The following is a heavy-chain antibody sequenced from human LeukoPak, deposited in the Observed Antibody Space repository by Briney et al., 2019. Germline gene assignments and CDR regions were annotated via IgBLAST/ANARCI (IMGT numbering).Heavy chain of an antibody. J-gene: IGHJ1*01. D-gene: IGHD6-19*01. V-gene: IGHV5-51*01. CDR1: GYSFTSYW. CDR2: IYPGDSDT. Sequence: GESLKISCKGSGYSFTSYWIGWVRQMPGKGLEWMGIIYPGDSDTRYSPSFQGQVTISADKSISTAYLQWSSLKASDTAMYYCAVLPGGYSSGWYGTEYFQHWGQGTLVTVSS. CDR3: AVLPGGYSSGWYGTEYFQH.